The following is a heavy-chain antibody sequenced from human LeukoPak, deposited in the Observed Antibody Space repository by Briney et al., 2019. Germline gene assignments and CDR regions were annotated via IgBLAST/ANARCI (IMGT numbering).Heavy chain of an antibody. J-gene: IGHJ4*02. V-gene: IGHV1-46*01. CDR2: INHSGPTS. CDR1: GYTFTDSY. Sequence: GASVKVSCKTSGYTFTDSYIHWVRQAPGQGGERMGVINHSGPTSTFAQNFQDRVTLTRDTSTSTVYMELRGLRSEDTAVYFCARDGRDDGDYIGGYYFDFWGQGTLVSVSS. D-gene: IGHD4-17*01. CDR3: ARDGRDDGDYIGGYYFDF.